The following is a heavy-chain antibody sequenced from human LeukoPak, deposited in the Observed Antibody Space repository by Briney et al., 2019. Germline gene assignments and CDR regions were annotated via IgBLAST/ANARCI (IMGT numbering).Heavy chain of an antibody. CDR2: ISYDGSNK. V-gene: IGHV3-30-3*01. CDR3: ARGPFRLPYYFDY. J-gene: IGHJ4*02. Sequence: GGSLRLSCAASGFTFSSYAMHWVRQAPGKGLEWVAVISYDGSNKYYADSVKGRFTIFRDNSKNTLYLQMNSLRAEDTAVYYCARGPFRLPYYFDYWGQGTLVTVSS. CDR1: GFTFSSYA.